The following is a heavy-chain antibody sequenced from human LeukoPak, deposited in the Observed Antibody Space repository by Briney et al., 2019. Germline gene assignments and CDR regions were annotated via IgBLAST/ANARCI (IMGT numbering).Heavy chain of an antibody. Sequence: GGSLRLSCAASGFSVSSDCMSWVRLPPGDGLEWVSVIYNGGTTYYADSIKGRITISKDNSKNTLYLQMNTLRAEDTAVYYCARKPQQTCNHWGQGTLVTVSS. CDR3: ARKPQQTCNH. J-gene: IGHJ5*02. V-gene: IGHV3-66*02. D-gene: IGHD6-13*01. CDR2: IYNGGTT. CDR1: GFSVSSDC.